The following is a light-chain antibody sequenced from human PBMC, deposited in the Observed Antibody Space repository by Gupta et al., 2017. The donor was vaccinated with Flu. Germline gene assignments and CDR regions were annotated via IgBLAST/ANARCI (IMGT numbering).Light chain of an antibody. Sequence: QHPGKAPTLMIYDVSNRPSGVSNRFSGPKSGNTASLTISGLQAQDEAAYYCISYTSSSTGVSVGGTNLTVL. J-gene: IGLJ3*02. CDR3: ISYTSSSTGV. V-gene: IGLV2-14*04. CDR2: DVS.